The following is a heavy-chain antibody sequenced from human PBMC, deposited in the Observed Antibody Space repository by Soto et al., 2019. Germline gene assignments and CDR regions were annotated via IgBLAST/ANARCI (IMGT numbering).Heavy chain of an antibody. CDR1: GASLSSGESY. CDR3: ERNSVRFLFDP. J-gene: IGHJ5*02. D-gene: IGHD3-16*01. V-gene: IGHV4-30-4*01. Sequence: PSETLSLTCAVSGASLSSGESYWSWIRQPPGKDLEWIGYISYTGSTHYNPSVRGRVTISMDTSKNHFSLSLSSVTAADTAVYYCERNSVRFLFDPWGQGFLVTVSS. CDR2: ISYTGST.